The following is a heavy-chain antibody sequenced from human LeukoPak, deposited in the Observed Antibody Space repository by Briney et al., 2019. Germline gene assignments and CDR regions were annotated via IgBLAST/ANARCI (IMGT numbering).Heavy chain of an antibody. V-gene: IGHV3-11*01. CDR2: ISHSGFIT. Sequence: PGGSLRLSCAASGVTVSDYYVSWSRQAPGKGLEWVALISHSGFITYYSDSVKSRYTVSRDNATNSVSPQMNSLRAEDMARYYCAREDSGGNSFDSWGQGAPVTVS. CDR1: GVTVSDYY. D-gene: IGHD4/OR15-4a*01. CDR3: AREDSGGNSFDS. J-gene: IGHJ4*02.